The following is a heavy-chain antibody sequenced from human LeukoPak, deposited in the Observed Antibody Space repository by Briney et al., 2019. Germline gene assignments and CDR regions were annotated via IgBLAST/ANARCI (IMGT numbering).Heavy chain of an antibody. CDR3: AKEYSVAPLYYYDSSGYGY. CDR1: GFTFSSYA. Sequence: PGGSLRLSCAASGFTFSSYAMSWVRQAPGKGLEWVSAISGSGGSTYYADSVKGRFTISRDNSKNTLYLQMNSLRAEDTAVYYCAKEYSVAPLYYYDSSGYGYWGQGTLVTVSP. V-gene: IGHV3-23*01. D-gene: IGHD3-22*01. CDR2: ISGSGGST. J-gene: IGHJ4*02.